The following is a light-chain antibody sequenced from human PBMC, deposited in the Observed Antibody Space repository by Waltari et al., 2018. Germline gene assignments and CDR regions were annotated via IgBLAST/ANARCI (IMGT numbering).Light chain of an antibody. CDR3: LSRDTPSTRV. V-gene: IGLV3-19*01. CDR1: SFRRYY. J-gene: IGLJ3*02. CDR2: GQE. Sequence: DPHVSVALGQTVTITCRGDSFRRYYASWYRQRPGQAPVLVLYGQERPSGIPDRFSGSTSGDTAYLTITGAQAGDEGDYYCLSRDTPSTRVFGGGTRLTV.